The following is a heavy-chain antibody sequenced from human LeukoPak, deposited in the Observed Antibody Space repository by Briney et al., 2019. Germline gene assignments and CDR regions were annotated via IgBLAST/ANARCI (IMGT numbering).Heavy chain of an antibody. CDR2: ISSSSSYI. CDR1: GFTFSSYS. Sequence: GGSLRLSCAASGFTFSSYSMNWVRQAPGKGLEWVSSISSSSSYIYYADSVKGRFTISRDNSKNTLYLQMNSLRAEDTAVYYCAKGLGVLRFLEWLLALDYWGQGTLVTVSS. D-gene: IGHD3-3*01. V-gene: IGHV3-21*04. CDR3: AKGLGVLRFLEWLLALDY. J-gene: IGHJ4*02.